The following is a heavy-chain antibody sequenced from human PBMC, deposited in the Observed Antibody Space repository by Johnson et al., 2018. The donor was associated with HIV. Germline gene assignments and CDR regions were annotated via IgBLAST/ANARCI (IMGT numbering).Heavy chain of an antibody. D-gene: IGHD7-27*01. CDR3: ARGAWGSGEDAFDI. CDR2: IWYDGSNK. J-gene: IGHJ3*02. V-gene: IGHV3-33*01. Sequence: VQLVESGGGVVQPGGSLRLSCAASGFTFSSYGMHWVRQAPGKGLEWVAVIWYDGSNKYYADSVKGRFTISRDNSKNTLYMQMNSLRAEDTAVYYCARGAWGSGEDAFDIWGQGTMVTVSS. CDR1: GFTFSSYG.